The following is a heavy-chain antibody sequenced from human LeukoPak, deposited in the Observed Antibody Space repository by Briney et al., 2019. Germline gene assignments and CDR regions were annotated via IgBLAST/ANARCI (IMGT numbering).Heavy chain of an antibody. D-gene: IGHD1-26*01. V-gene: IGHV4-38-2*02. CDR3: AREGAGYWYFDL. CDR1: CYSISSGYY. J-gene: IGHJ2*01. CDR2: IYHSGNS. Sequence: SETLSLTCTVSCYSISSGYYWGWIRQPPGKGLEWIGIIYHSGNSYYNPSLKSRVTISVDTSKNQFSLKLSSVTAADTAVYYCAREGAGYWYFDLWGRGTLVTVSS.